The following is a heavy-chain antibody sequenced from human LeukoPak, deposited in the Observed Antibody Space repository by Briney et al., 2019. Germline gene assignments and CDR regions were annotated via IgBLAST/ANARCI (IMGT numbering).Heavy chain of an antibody. CDR3: ARGGSGWNYYYYYMDV. D-gene: IGHD6-19*01. V-gene: IGHV4-34*01. Sequence: PSETLSLTCAVYGGSFSGYYWNWIRQPPGKGLEWIGEINHTGRTNYNPSLKGRLTISVDTSKNQFSLKLNSVTAADTAVYYCARGGSGWNYYYYYMDVWGKGTTVTISS. J-gene: IGHJ6*03. CDR2: INHTGRT. CDR1: GGSFSGYY.